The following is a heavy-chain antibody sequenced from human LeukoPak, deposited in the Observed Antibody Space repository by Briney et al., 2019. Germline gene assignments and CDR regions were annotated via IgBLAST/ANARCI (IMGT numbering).Heavy chain of an antibody. Sequence: GGSLRLSCAASGFTFSSYSMNWVRQAPGKGLEWVSSISSSSSYIYYADSVKGRFTISRDNAKNSLYLQMNSLRAEDTAVYYCARGLRGQRAYYFDYWGQGTLVIVSS. CDR2: ISSSSSYI. CDR3: ARGLRGQRAYYFDY. V-gene: IGHV3-21*01. J-gene: IGHJ4*02. CDR1: GFTFSSYS.